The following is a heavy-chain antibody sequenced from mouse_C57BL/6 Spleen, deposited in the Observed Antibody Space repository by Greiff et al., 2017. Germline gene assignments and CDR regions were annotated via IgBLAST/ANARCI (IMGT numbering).Heavy chain of an antibody. CDR1: GYTFTSSW. Sequence: QVQLQQPGAELVMPGASLKLSCKASGYTFTSSWMHWVKQRPGHGLAWIGELDPSDSYTNSNHKFNGKSTLPVDKSSTTAYMQLSSLASEDSAVYYCASYYGSSDRYWYCDVWGTGSTVTVSS. J-gene: IGHJ1*03. CDR2: LDPSDSYT. V-gene: IGHV1-69*01. D-gene: IGHD1-1*01. CDR3: ASYYGSSDRYWYCDV.